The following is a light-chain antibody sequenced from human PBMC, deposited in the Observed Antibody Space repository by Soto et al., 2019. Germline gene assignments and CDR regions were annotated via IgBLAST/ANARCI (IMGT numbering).Light chain of an antibody. CDR1: SCDVGDYNY. Sequence: QSALTQPASVSGSPGQSITISCTGTSCDVGDYNYVSWYQQHPGKAPKLMIYEVTNRPSGVSNRFSGSKSGNTASLTISGLQAEDEADYYCSSYTSSNTWVFGGGTKLTVL. V-gene: IGLV2-14*01. CDR2: EVT. J-gene: IGLJ3*02. CDR3: SSYTSSNTWV.